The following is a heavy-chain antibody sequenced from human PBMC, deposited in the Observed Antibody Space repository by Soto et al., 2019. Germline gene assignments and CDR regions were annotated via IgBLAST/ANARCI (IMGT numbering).Heavy chain of an antibody. Sequence: SETLSLTCAVYGGSFSGYYWSWIRQPPGKGLEWIGEINHSGSTNYNPSLKSRVTISVETSKNQFSLKLSSVTAADTAVYYCARDSYPSRRRIAARQDYYYYMDVWGKGTTVTVSS. CDR1: GGSFSGYY. J-gene: IGHJ6*03. CDR3: ARDSYPSRRRIAARQDYYYYMDV. CDR2: INHSGST. D-gene: IGHD6-6*01. V-gene: IGHV4-34*01.